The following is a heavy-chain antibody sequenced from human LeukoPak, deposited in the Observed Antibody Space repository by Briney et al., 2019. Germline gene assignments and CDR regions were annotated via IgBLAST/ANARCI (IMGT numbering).Heavy chain of an antibody. V-gene: IGHV1-69*05. J-gene: IGHJ4*02. CDR2: IIPIFGTA. D-gene: IGHD3-10*01. Sequence: SVKVSCKASGRTFSSYAISWVRQAPGQGLEWMGGIIPIFGTANYAQKFQGRVTITTDESTSTAYMELSSLRSEDTAVYYCASGYPDYYGSGKLRTGNDYWGQGTLVTVSS. CDR1: GRTFSSYA. CDR3: ASGYPDYYGSGKLRTGNDY.